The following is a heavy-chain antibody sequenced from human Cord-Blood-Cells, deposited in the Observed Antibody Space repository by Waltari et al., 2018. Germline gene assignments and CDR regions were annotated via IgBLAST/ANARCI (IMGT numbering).Heavy chain of an antibody. D-gene: IGHD6-13*01. CDR2: MNPNSGNT. Sequence: QVQLVQSGAEVKKPGASVKVSCTASGYTFTSYDINWVRQATGQGLEWMGWMNPNSGNTGYAQKFQGRVTMTRNTSISTAYMELSSLRSEDTAVYYCARVSSSWYYYYYYGMDVWGQGTTVTVSS. J-gene: IGHJ6*02. V-gene: IGHV1-8*01. CDR3: ARVSSSWYYYYYYGMDV. CDR1: GYTFTSYD.